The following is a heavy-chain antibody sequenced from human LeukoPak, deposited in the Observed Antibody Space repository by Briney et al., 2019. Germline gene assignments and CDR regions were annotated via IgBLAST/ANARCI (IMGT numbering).Heavy chain of an antibody. Sequence: SETLSLTCTVSGGSISSSSYYWGWTRQPPGKGLEWIGSIYYSGSTYYNPSLKSRVTISVDTSKNQFSLKLSSVTAADTAVYYCARASDCSGGSCYSPGGYWFDPWGQGTLVTVSS. CDR3: ARASDCSGGSCYSPGGYWFDP. CDR2: IYYSGST. V-gene: IGHV4-39*07. CDR1: GGSISSSSYY. J-gene: IGHJ5*02. D-gene: IGHD2-15*01.